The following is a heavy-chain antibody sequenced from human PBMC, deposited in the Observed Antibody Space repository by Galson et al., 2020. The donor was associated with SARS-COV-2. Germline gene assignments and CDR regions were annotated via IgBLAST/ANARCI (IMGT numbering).Heavy chain of an antibody. J-gene: IGHJ5*02. Sequence: ASETLSLTCTVSGGSVNSGHYYWNWIRQPPGKGLEWIGYIYYSGTTNYNPSLKSRVTISVDTSKNQVSLKLTSVTAADTAVYYCAREAYYYDNIWFDPWGQGTLVTVSS. CDR2: IYYSGTT. CDR3: AREAYYYDNIWFDP. V-gene: IGHV4-61*01. CDR1: GGSVNSGHYY. D-gene: IGHD3-22*01.